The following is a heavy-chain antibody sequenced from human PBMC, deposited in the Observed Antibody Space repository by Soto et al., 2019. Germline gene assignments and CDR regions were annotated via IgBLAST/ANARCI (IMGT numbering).Heavy chain of an antibody. D-gene: IGHD3-22*01. CDR2: ISSSSSTI. Sequence: EVQLVESGGGLVQPGGSLRLSCAASGFTFSSYSMNWVRLAPGKGLEWVSYISSSSSTIYYADSVKGRFTISRDNAKNSLYLQMNSLRAEDTAVYYCARGAYYYDSSGLSYWGQGTLVTVSS. V-gene: IGHV3-48*01. CDR1: GFTFSSYS. J-gene: IGHJ4*02. CDR3: ARGAYYYDSSGLSY.